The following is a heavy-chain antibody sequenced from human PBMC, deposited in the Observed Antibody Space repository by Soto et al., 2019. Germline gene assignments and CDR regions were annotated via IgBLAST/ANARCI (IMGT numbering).Heavy chain of an antibody. J-gene: IGHJ6*02. Sequence: QVQLVQSGAEVKKPGSSVKVSCKASGGTFSSYAISWVRQAPGQGLEWMGGIIPIFGTANYAQKFQGRVTITADESTSTAYMELSSLRSEDTAVYYCAIPLGEDGYYYYYGMDVWGQGTTVTVSS. CDR3: AIPLGEDGYYYYYGMDV. D-gene: IGHD3-10*01. V-gene: IGHV1-69*01. CDR1: GGTFSSYA. CDR2: IIPIFGTA.